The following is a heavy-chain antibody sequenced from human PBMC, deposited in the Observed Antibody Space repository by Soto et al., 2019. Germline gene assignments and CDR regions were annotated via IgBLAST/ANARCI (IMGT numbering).Heavy chain of an antibody. J-gene: IGHJ4*02. CDR1: GFTFSSYA. Sequence: GGSLRLSCAASGFTFSSYAMSWVRQAPGKGLEWVSAISGSGGSTYYADSVKGRFTISRDNSKNTLYLQMNSLRAEDTAVYYCAKTPFPPSYIVVAEYYFDYWGQGTLVTVSS. CDR3: AKTPFPPSYIVVAEYYFDY. D-gene: IGHD2-21*01. CDR2: ISGSGGST. V-gene: IGHV3-23*01.